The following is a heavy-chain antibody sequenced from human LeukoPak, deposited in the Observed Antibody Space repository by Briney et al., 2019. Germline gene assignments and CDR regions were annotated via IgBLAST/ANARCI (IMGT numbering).Heavy chain of an antibody. CDR3: ARGDGLWFGELLSAFDI. V-gene: IGHV4-39*07. J-gene: IGHJ3*02. CDR1: GGSISSYY. Sequence: SETLSLTCTVSGGSISSYYWSWIRQPPGKGLEWIGSIYYSGSTYYNPSLKSRVTISVDTSKNQFSLKLSSVTAADTAVYYCARGDGLWFGELLSAFDIWGQGTMVTVSS. CDR2: IYYSGST. D-gene: IGHD3-10*01.